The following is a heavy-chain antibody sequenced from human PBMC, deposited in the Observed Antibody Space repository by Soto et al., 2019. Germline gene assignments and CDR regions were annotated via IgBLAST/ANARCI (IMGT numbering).Heavy chain of an antibody. V-gene: IGHV1-69*13. D-gene: IGHD4-17*01. CDR3: ARDRLLTVTTLHKNWFDP. J-gene: IGHJ5*02. CDR2: IIPIFGTA. CDR1: GGTFSSYT. Sequence: SVKVSCKASGGTFSSYTISWVRQAPGQGLEWMGGIIPIFGTANYAQKFQGRVTITADESTSTAYMELSSLRSEDTAVYYCARDRLLTVTTLHKNWFDPWGQGTLVTSPQ.